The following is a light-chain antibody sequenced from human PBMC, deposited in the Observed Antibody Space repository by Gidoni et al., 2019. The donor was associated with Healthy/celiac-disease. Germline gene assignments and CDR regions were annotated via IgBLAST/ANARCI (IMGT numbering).Light chain of an antibody. CDR3: AAWDDSLNGSYV. J-gene: IGLJ1*01. CDR2: SNN. V-gene: IGLV1-44*01. Sequence: QSVLTQPPSASGTPWQRVTIPCSGSSSNIGSNTVNWYQQLPGTAPKLLIYSNNQRPSGVPDRFSGSKSGTSASLAISGLQSEDEADYYCAAWDDSLNGSYVFGTGTKVTGL. CDR1: SSNIGSNT.